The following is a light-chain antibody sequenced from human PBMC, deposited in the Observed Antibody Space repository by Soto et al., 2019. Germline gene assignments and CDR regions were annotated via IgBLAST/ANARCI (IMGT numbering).Light chain of an antibody. CDR1: QTVRNNY. CDR2: DAS. CDR3: QQYGTSEII. Sequence: EFVLTQSPGTLCLSPGERATLSCRASQTVRNNYLAWYQQKPGQAPRLLIYDASSRATGIPDRFSGGGSGTDFTLTISRLETEDFAVFYCQQYGTSEIIFGQGTRLQI. V-gene: IGKV3-20*01. J-gene: IGKJ5*01.